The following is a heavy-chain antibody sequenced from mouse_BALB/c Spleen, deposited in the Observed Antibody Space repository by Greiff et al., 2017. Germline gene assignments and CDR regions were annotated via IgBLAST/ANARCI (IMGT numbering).Heavy chain of an antibody. Sequence: QVQLKQSGPGLVQPSQSLSITCTVSGFSLTSYGVHWVRQSPGKGLEWLGVIWSGGSTDYNAAFISRLSISKDNSKSQVFFKMNSLQANDTAIYYCARNTYYDYDGNPYYYAMDYWGQGTSVTVSS. CDR1: GFSLTSYG. D-gene: IGHD2-4*01. CDR3: ARNTYYDYDGNPYYYAMDY. V-gene: IGHV2-2*02. CDR2: IWSGGST. J-gene: IGHJ4*01.